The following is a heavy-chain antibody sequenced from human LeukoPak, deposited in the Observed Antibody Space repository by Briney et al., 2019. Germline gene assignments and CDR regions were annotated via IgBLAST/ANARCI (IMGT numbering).Heavy chain of an antibody. CDR2: IYFSGST. Sequence: PSETLSLTCTVSGDSTRSSSYYWGWIRQPPGKGLEWIGRIYFSGSTYYNPSFKSRVTISVDTSKNQCSLKLSSVTAADTAVYYCARGVRDYGMDVWGQGTTVTVSS. CDR1: GDSTRSSSYY. V-gene: IGHV4-39*01. J-gene: IGHJ6*02. CDR3: ARGVRDYGMDV.